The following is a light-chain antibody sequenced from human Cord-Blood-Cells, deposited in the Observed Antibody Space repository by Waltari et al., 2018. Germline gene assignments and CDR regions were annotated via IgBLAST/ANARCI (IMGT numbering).Light chain of an antibody. CDR2: EGS. CDR3: CSYAGSSNVV. Sequence: QSALTQPASVSGSPGQSITISCTGTSSEVGRYNLVSWYQQHPGKAPKPMIYEGSKRPSGVSNRFAGSKSGNTDSLTISGLQAEDEADYYCCSYAGSSNVVFGGGTKLTVL. CDR1: SSEVGRYNL. V-gene: IGLV2-23*01. J-gene: IGLJ2*01.